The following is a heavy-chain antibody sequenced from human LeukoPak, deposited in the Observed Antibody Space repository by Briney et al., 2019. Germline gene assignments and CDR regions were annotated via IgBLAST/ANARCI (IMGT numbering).Heavy chain of an antibody. CDR1: GYSISSGYY. Sequence: SETLSLTCAVSGYSISSGYYWGWIRQPPGKGLEWIGSIYHSGSTYYNPSLKSRVTISVDTPKNQFSLKLSSVAAADTAVYYCARRGHSSHGYWYFDLWGRGTLVTVSS. CDR2: IYHSGST. J-gene: IGHJ2*01. CDR3: ARRGHSSHGYWYFDL. V-gene: IGHV4-38-2*01. D-gene: IGHD6-13*01.